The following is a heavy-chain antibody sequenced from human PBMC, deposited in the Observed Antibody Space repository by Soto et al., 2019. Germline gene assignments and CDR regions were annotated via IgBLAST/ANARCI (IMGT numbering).Heavy chain of an antibody. CDR3: ARAGYSSSWDYYYYGMDV. V-gene: IGHV3-48*02. CDR1: GFTFSSYS. Sequence: EVQLVESGGGLVQPGGSLRLSCAASGFTFSSYSMNWVRQAPGKGLEWVSYISSSSSTIYYADSVKGRFTISRDNAKNSLYLRMNSLRDEDTAVYYCARAGYSSSWDYYYYGMDVWGQGTTVTVSS. J-gene: IGHJ6*02. CDR2: ISSSSSTI. D-gene: IGHD6-13*01.